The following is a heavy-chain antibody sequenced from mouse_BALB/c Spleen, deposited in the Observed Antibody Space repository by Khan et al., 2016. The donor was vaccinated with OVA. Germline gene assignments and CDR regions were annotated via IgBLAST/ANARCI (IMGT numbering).Heavy chain of an antibody. CDR1: GYSITSDYA. CDR3: AIINGGDFDY. V-gene: IGHV3-2*02. Sequence: EVQLQESGPGLVKPSQSLSLTCTVTGYSITSDYAWNWIRQFPGNNLEWMGYISYSGNTKYTPSLKSRISITRDTSKNQFFLQLNSVTIEDTATYSCAIINGGDFDYWGQGTTLTVSS. CDR2: ISYSGNT. J-gene: IGHJ2*01.